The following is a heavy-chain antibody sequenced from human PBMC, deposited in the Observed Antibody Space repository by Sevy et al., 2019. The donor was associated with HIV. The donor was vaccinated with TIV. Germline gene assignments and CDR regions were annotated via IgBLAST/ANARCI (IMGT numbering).Heavy chain of an antibody. V-gene: IGHV4-59*01. CDR3: ARGGGYYISGSL. CDR1: GGSISNSY. D-gene: IGHD3-10*01. CDR2: IYYSGST. Sequence: SETLSLTCTVSGGSISNSYWSWIRQPPGKGLELIGYIYYSGSTNYKPSLKSRVTMSIDTSKNQFSLNLSSVTAADTAVYYCARGGGYYISGSLWGQGTLVTVSS. J-gene: IGHJ4*02.